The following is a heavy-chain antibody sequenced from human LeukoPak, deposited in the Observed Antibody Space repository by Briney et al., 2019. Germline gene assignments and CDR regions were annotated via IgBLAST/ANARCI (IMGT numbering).Heavy chain of an antibody. CDR3: ARDSPSYYDILTGYRNWFDP. D-gene: IGHD3-9*01. Sequence: GASVKVSCKASGYTFINYAINWVRQATGQGLEWMGGIIPIFGTANYAQKFQGRVTITADESTSTAYMELSSLRSEDTAVYYCARDSPSYYDILTGYRNWFDPWGQGTLVTVSS. CDR1: GYTFINYA. V-gene: IGHV1-69*13. J-gene: IGHJ5*02. CDR2: IIPIFGTA.